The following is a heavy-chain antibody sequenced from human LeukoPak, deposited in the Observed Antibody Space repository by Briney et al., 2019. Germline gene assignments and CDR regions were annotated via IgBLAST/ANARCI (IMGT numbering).Heavy chain of an antibody. J-gene: IGHJ4*02. Sequence: GESLKISCKGSGYNFTIYWIGWVRQMPGKGLEWMGIIYPGDSDTRYSPSFQGQVTISADKSISTAYLQWSSLKASDTAMYYCARSHSSGWFPSEYWGQGTLVTVSS. CDR3: ARSHSSGWFPSEY. D-gene: IGHD6-19*01. V-gene: IGHV5-51*01. CDR2: IYPGDSDT. CDR1: GYNFTIYW.